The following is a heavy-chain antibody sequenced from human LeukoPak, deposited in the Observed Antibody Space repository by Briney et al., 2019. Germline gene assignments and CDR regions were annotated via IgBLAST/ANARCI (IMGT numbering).Heavy chain of an antibody. J-gene: IGHJ4*02. V-gene: IGHV1-2*02. CDR3: ARDDGTTGTAGGDY. D-gene: IGHD1-1*01. CDR2: INPNSGGT. Sequence: GASVKVSCKASGYTFTGYYMHWVRQAPGQGLEWMGWINPNSGGTNYAQKFQGRVTMTRDTSISTAYMELSRLRSDDTAVYYCARDDGTTGTAGGDYWGQGTLVTVSS. CDR1: GYTFTGYY.